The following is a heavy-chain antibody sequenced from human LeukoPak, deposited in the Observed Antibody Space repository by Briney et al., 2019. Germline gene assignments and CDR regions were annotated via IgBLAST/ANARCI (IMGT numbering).Heavy chain of an antibody. CDR3: ARRGDGYNFGY. D-gene: IGHD5-24*01. CDR1: GYTFTSYY. Sequence: ASVKVSCKASGYTFTSYYMHWVRQAPGQGLEWMGWINPDTGGTNYAQDFQGRVTMTRDTSFSTAYMELSSLRSDDTAVYYCARRGDGYNFGYWGQGTLVTVSS. CDR2: INPDTGGT. J-gene: IGHJ4*02. V-gene: IGHV1-2*02.